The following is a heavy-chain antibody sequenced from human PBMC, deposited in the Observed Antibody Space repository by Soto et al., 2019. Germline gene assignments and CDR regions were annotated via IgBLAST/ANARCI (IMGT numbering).Heavy chain of an antibody. D-gene: IGHD4-17*01. CDR3: ARDKEAYGDRKVAGD. V-gene: IGHV1-46*01. Sequence: QVQLVQSGAEVKKPGASVKVSCKASGYTFTSYYMHWVRQAPGQGLEWMGIINPSGGSTSYAQKFQGRVTMTRDTSTSTVDMELISQRSEDTAVYDCARDKEAYGDRKVAGDWGQGTLVTVFS. CDR1: GYTFTSYY. CDR2: INPSGGST. J-gene: IGHJ4*02.